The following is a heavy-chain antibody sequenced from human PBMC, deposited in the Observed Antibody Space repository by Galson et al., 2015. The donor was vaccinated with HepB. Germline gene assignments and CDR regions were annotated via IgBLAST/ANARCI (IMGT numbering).Heavy chain of an antibody. CDR2: IYYSGST. CDR1: GGSISSSSYY. D-gene: IGHD4-11*01. Sequence: ETLSLTCTVSGGSISSSSYYWGWIRQPPGKGLEWIGSIYYSGSTYYNPSLKSRVTISVDTSKNQFSLKLSSVTAADTAVDYCARAQYSNYGGVLHYFDYWGQGTLVTVSS. CDR3: ARAQYSNYGGVLHYFDY. J-gene: IGHJ4*02. V-gene: IGHV4-39*01.